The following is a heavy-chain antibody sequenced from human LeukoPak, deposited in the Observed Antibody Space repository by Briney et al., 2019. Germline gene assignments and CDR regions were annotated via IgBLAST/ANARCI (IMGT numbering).Heavy chain of an antibody. CDR1: GFTFSSYW. V-gene: IGHV3-74*01. Sequence: PGGSLRLSCAASGFTFSSYWMHWVRQAPGKGLVWVSRINSDGSSTSYADSVKGRFTISRDNAKNTLYLQMNSLRAEDTAVYYCAKDPTGSYFSYWYFDLWGRGILVTVSS. J-gene: IGHJ2*01. CDR2: INSDGSST. CDR3: AKDPTGSYFSYWYFDL. D-gene: IGHD1-26*01.